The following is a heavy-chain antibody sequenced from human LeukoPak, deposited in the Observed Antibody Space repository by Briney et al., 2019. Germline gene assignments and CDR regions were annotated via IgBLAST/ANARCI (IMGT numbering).Heavy chain of an antibody. CDR1: EFTFSNYA. Sequence: GGSLRLSCTASEFTFSNYAMSWVRQAPGKGLEWVSTISGSGGSSYHADSVKGRFTISRDNSKNTLYLQMNSLRAEDTAIYYRAKTYQRPYYFDYWGQGTLVTVSS. CDR2: ISGSGGSS. D-gene: IGHD2-2*01. V-gene: IGHV3-23*01. CDR3: AKTYQRPYYFDY. J-gene: IGHJ4*02.